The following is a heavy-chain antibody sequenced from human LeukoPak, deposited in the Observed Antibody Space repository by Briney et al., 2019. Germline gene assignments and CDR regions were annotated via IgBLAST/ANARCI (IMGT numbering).Heavy chain of an antibody. V-gene: IGHV4-4*07. CDR1: GGSISSYY. CDR3: ARSLGYSSGFVREGWFDP. Sequence: KPLETLSLTCTVSGGSISSYYWSWIRQPAGKGLEWIGHMSISGGTSYNPSLKSRVTLSLDTSKNQFSLKLTSLTAADTAVYYCARSLGYSSGFVREGWFDPWGQGTLVTVSS. D-gene: IGHD6-25*01. J-gene: IGHJ5*02. CDR2: MSISGGT.